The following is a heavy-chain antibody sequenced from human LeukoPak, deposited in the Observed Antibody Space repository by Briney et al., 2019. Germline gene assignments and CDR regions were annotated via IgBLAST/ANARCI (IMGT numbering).Heavy chain of an antibody. D-gene: IGHD3-16*01. V-gene: IGHV4-59*01. CDR1: GGSIRSYY. J-gene: IGHJ6*03. CDR3: ARGGGLNHYYCYMDV. CDR2: IYYSGST. Sequence: SETLSLTCTVSGGSIRSYYWSWIRQPPGKGLEWIGYIYYSGSTNYNPSLKSRVTISVDTSKNQFSLKLSSVTAADTAVYYCARGGGLNHYYCYMDVWGKGTTVTISS.